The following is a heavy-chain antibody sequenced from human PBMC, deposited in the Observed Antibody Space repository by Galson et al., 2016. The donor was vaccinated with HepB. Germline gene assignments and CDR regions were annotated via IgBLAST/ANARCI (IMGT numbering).Heavy chain of an antibody. CDR3: ARAGYGDYNAFDI. J-gene: IGHJ3*02. D-gene: IGHD4-17*01. V-gene: IGHV4-4*02. Sequence: SETLSLTCAVSGGSINSDNWWSWVRQTPTKGLECIGEVYHTGSTNYNPSLKSRVTMLVDKSKNQFSLKLASVTAADTAVYYCARAGYGDYNAFDIWGQGTVITVSS. CDR1: GGSINSDNW. CDR2: VYHTGST.